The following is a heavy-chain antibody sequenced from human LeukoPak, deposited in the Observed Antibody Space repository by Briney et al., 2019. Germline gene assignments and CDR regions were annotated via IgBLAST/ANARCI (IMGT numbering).Heavy chain of an antibody. V-gene: IGHV3-23*01. CDR3: ARNREGSCFD. J-gene: IGHJ4*02. CDR2: ISGSGGST. D-gene: IGHD2-15*01. CDR1: GFTFSSFA. Sequence: GGSLRLSCAASGFTFSSFAMSWVRQAPGKGLAWVSAISGSGGSTYYADSVKGRFTISRDNSKNTLYLQMNSLRAEDTAVYYCARNREGSCFDWGQGTLVTVSS.